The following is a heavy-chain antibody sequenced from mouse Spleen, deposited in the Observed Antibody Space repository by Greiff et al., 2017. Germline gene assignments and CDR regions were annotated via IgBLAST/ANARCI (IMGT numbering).Heavy chain of an antibody. CDR3: AIQTARATSFAY. D-gene: IGHD3-2*01. J-gene: IGHJ3*01. CDR2: IHPSDSDT. CDR1: GYAFTRYW. V-gene: IGHV1-74*01. Sequence: QVQLQQPGAELVKPGASVKVSCKASGYAFTRYWMHWVKQRPGQGLEWIGRIHPSDSDTNYNQKFKGKATLTVDKSSSTAYMQLSSLTSEDSAVYYCAIQTARATSFAYWGQGTLVTVSA.